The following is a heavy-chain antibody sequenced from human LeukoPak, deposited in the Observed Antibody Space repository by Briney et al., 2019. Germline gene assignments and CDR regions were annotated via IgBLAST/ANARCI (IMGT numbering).Heavy chain of an antibody. D-gene: IGHD3-10*01. CDR2: ISTNGDIT. CDR1: GFTLSNYA. CDR3: VRYYASGAFDY. J-gene: IGHJ4*02. V-gene: IGHV3-64D*06. Sequence: PGGSLRLSCSASGFTLSNYAMHWVRQAPGKGLEFVSSISTNGDITYNADTVKGRFTISRDNSRNKLYLQMSSLRAEDTALYYCVRYYASGAFDYWGQGTLVTVSS.